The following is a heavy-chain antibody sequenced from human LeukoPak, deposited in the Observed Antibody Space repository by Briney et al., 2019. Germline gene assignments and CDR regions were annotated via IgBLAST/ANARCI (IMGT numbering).Heavy chain of an antibody. CDR2: IYYSGST. Sequence: PSETLSLTCTVSGGSISSYYWSWIRQPPGKGLEWIGYIYYSGSTYYNPSLKSRVTISVDTSKNQFSLKLSSVTAADTAVYYCARVRQYCSSTSCYGYYYYYMDVWGKGTTVTVSS. J-gene: IGHJ6*03. CDR3: ARVRQYCSSTSCYGYYYYYMDV. D-gene: IGHD2-2*01. CDR1: GGSISSYY. V-gene: IGHV4-59*12.